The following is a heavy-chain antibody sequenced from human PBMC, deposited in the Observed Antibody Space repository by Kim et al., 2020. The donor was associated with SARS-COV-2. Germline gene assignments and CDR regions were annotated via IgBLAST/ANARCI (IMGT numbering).Heavy chain of an antibody. Sequence: GGSLRLSCTASGFTFGDYAMSWFRQAPGKGLEWVGFIRSKAYGGTTEYAASVKGRFTISRDDSKSIANLQMNSLKTEDTAVYYCTRAPITMVRGVIMSGGFDYCGQGTLVTVSS. CDR2: IRSKAYGGTT. D-gene: IGHD3-10*01. V-gene: IGHV3-49*03. J-gene: IGHJ4*02. CDR3: TRAPITMVRGVIMSGGFDY. CDR1: GFTFGDYA.